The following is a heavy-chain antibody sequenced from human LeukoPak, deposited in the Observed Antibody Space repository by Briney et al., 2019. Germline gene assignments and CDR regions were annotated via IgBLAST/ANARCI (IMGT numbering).Heavy chain of an antibody. CDR3: ARRKQQLGSGWFDP. D-gene: IGHD6-13*01. CDR1: GGSISSYY. V-gene: IGHV4-59*08. J-gene: IGHJ5*02. CDR2: IYYSGST. Sequence: SETLSLTCTVSGGSISSYYWSWMRQPPGKGLEWIGYIYYSGSTNYNPSLKSRVTISVDTSKNQISLKLSSVTAADTAVYYCARRKQQLGSGWFDPWGQGTLVTVSS.